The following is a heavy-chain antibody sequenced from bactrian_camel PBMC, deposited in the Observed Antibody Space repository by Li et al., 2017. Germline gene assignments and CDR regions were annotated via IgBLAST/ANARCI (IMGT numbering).Heavy chain of an antibody. CDR3: TTGDRRGRVGFCSGGARSS. V-gene: IGHV3S9*01. CDR2: IDRDGET. D-gene: IGHD7*01. CDR1: GFPMAGSD. Sequence: HVQLVESGGGLVQAGGSLRLSCTASGFPMAGSDMAWYRQAPGNGCELVSSIDRDGETYYADSVNGRFIISEDHAKDIVYLQMNNLKPEDTGMYYCTTGDRRGRVGFCSGGARSSWGQGTQVTVS. J-gene: IGHJ4*01.